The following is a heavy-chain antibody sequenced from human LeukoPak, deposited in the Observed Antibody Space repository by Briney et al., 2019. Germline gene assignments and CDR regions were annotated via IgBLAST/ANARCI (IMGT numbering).Heavy chain of an antibody. CDR3: ASALGGSRSGFDY. CDR1: GLTFSSYA. D-gene: IGHD3-3*01. J-gene: IGHJ4*02. Sequence: HSGGSLRLSCGVSGLTFSSYAMSWVRQAPGKGLEWVSAISGSGGSTYYADSVKGRFTISRDNSKNTLYLQMNSLRAEDTAVYYCASALGGSRSGFDYWGQGTLVTVSS. CDR2: ISGSGGST. V-gene: IGHV3-23*01.